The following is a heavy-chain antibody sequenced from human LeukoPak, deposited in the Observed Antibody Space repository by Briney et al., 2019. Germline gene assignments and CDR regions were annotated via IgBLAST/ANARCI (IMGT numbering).Heavy chain of an antibody. V-gene: IGHV3-30*02. CDR3: ARDFHRYYYDSSLDY. CDR1: GFTFSSYG. CDR2: IRYDGSNK. J-gene: IGHJ4*02. D-gene: IGHD3-22*01. Sequence: GGSLRLSCAASGFTFSSYGMHWVRQAPGKGLEWVAFIRYDGSNKYYADSVKGRFTISRDNSKNTLYLQMNSLRAEDTAVYYCARDFHRYYYDSSLDYWGQGTLVTVSS.